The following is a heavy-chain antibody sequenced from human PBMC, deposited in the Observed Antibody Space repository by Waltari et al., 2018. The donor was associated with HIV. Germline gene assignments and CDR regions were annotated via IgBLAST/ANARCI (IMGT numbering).Heavy chain of an antibody. V-gene: IGHV5-51*01. CDR1: GYSFDSYW. D-gene: IGHD3-22*01. J-gene: IGHJ3*02. Sequence: EGQLVQSGAEVKKPGEPLKISCKGSGYSFDSYWVGWVRQMPGKGLECMGILYPGDSDTRYRPSFQGPVTISADKSISTAYLQWNSLQASDTAIYYCARRKKDYYDSSGHYERGAFDIWGQGTMVTVSA. CDR2: LYPGDSDT. CDR3: ARRKKDYYDSSGHYERGAFDI.